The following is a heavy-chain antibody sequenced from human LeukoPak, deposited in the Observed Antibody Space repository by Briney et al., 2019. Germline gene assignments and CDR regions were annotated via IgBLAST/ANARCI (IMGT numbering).Heavy chain of an antibody. CDR2: ISSSGSTI. D-gene: IGHD3-22*01. Sequence: GGSLRLSCAASGFTFSSYEMNWVRQAPGKGLEWVSYISSSGSTIYYADSVKGRFTISRDNAKNSLYLQMNSLRAEDTAVYYCARGSRVYDRSGFHTWHDYWGHGTLVTVSS. CDR3: ARGSRVYDRSGFHTWHDY. V-gene: IGHV3-48*03. J-gene: IGHJ4*03. CDR1: GFTFSSYE.